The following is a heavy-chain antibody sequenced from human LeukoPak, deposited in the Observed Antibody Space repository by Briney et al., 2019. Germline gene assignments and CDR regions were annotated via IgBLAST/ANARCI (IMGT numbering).Heavy chain of an antibody. CDR1: GFTFSSYA. CDR3: AKRRRSYFGYFDY. Sequence: GGSLRLSCAASGFTFSSYAMSWVRQAPGKGLEWVSAICGSGGSTYYADSVKGRFTISRDNSKNTLYLQMNSLRAEDTAVYYCAKRRRSYFGYFDYWGQGTLVTVSS. J-gene: IGHJ4*02. CDR2: ICGSGGST. V-gene: IGHV3-23*01. D-gene: IGHD1-26*01.